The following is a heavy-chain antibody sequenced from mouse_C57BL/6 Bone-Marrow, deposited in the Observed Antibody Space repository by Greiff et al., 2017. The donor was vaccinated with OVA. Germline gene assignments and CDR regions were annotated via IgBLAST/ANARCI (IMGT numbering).Heavy chain of an antibody. V-gene: IGHV1-52*01. CDR3: ARDGYPWFAY. CDR2: IDPSDSET. J-gene: IGHJ3*01. Sequence: QVQLQQPGAELVRPGSSEKLSCKASGYTFTSYWMHWVKQRPIQGLEWIGNIDPSDSETHYNQKFKDKATLTVDKSSSTAYMQLSSLTSEDSAVYYCARDGYPWFAYWGQGTLVTVSA. CDR1: GYTFTSYW. D-gene: IGHD2-3*01.